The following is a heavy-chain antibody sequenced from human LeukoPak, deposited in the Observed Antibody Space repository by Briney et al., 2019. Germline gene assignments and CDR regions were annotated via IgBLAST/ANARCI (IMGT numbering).Heavy chain of an antibody. Sequence: GGSLRLSCAASGFTFSSYWMSWVRQAPGKGLEWVANIKQDGSEKYYVDSVKGRFTISRDNAKNSLYLQMNSLRAEDTAVYYCARAAFGIAVAGTDYWGQGTLVTVSS. CDR2: IKQDGSEK. V-gene: IGHV3-7*01. D-gene: IGHD6-19*01. CDR1: GFTFSSYW. J-gene: IGHJ4*02. CDR3: ARAAFGIAVAGTDY.